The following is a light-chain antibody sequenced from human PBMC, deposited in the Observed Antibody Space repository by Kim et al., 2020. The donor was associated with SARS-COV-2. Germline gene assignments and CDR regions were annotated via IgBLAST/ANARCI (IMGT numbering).Light chain of an antibody. CDR1: QSVGTS. Sequence: EIVLTQSPATLSLSPGESATLSCRASQSVGTSLVWYQQRPGQAPRLLIYDGSNRVIGIPARFSGSGSGTDFTLTISSLEPEDFAVYYCQQRRRWPSRTFGQGTKRE. CDR2: DGS. CDR3: QQRRRWPSRT. J-gene: IGKJ2*01. V-gene: IGKV3-11*01.